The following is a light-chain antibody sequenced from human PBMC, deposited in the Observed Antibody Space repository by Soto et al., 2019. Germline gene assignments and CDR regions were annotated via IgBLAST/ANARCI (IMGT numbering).Light chain of an antibody. Sequence: QSVLTQPPSASGSPGQSVTISCTGTSSDVCGYNYVSWYQQHPGKAPKLMIYEVSKRPSGVPDRFSGSKSGNTASLTVSGLQAEDESVYYCSSHAGSNYLGYVFGTGTKVTVL. CDR2: EVS. CDR3: SSHAGSNYLGYV. CDR1: SSDVCGYNY. V-gene: IGLV2-8*01. J-gene: IGLJ1*01.